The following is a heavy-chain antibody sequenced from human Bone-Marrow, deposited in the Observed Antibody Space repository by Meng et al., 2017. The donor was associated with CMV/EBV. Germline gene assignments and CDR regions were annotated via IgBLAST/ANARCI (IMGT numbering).Heavy chain of an antibody. CDR2: ISSSSTTI. V-gene: IGHV3-48*01. CDR3: AKSTLAGPWGSFDY. J-gene: IGHJ4*02. CDR1: GFIFSSYS. D-gene: IGHD6-19*01. Sequence: GESLKISCAASGFIFSSYSMNWVRQTPGKGLEWVSYISSSSTTIYYADSVKGRFTISRDNSKNTLYLQMNSLRAEDTAVYYCAKSTLAGPWGSFDYWGQGTLVTVSS.